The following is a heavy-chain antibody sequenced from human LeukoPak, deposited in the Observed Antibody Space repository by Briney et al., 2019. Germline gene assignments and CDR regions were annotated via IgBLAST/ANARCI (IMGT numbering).Heavy chain of an antibody. CDR3: ATLGYCSGGSCYYYGMDV. V-gene: IGHV3-48*03. Sequence: GGSLRLSCAAPGFTFSSYEMNWVRQAPGKGLEWVSYISSSGSTMYYADSVKGRFTISRDNAKNSLYLQMNSLRAEDTAVYYCATLGYCSGGSCYYYGMDVWGKGTTVTVSS. CDR1: GFTFSSYE. J-gene: IGHJ6*04. CDR2: ISSSGSTM. D-gene: IGHD2-15*01.